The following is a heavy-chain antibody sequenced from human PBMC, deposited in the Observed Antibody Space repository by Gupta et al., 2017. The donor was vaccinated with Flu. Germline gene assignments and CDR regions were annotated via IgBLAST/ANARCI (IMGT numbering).Heavy chain of an antibody. CDR2: IYTNTGNP. V-gene: IGHV7-4-1*02. CDR3: AREGDFWSGYYFDY. J-gene: IGHJ4*02. CDR1: GYTFTNYG. D-gene: IGHD3-3*01. Sequence: QVQLVQSGSELKKPGASVKVSCKASGYTFTNYGIHWVRQAPGQGLQWMGWIYTNTGNPTYAQGFTGRFVFSLDTSVSTAYLQINSLKAEDTAVYYCAREGDFWSGYYFDYWGQGTLVTVSS.